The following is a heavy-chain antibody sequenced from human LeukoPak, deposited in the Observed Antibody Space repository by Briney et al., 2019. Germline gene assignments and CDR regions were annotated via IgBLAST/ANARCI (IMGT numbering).Heavy chain of an antibody. CDR1: GFTFSSYA. J-gene: IGHJ6*02. V-gene: IGHV3-64*01. CDR2: ISSNGGST. CDR3: ARDSLSLSLIGMVV. Sequence: GRSLRLSCAASGFTFSSYAMHWVRQAPGKGLEYVSAISSNGGSTFYANSVKGRFTIPRDNSKNTLYLQMGSQRGEDMAVYYCARDSLSLSLIGMVVWGQGTTVTVPS. D-gene: IGHD3-16*02.